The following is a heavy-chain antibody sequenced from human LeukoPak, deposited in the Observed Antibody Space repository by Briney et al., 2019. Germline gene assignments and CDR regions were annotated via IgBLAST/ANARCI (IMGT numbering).Heavy chain of an antibody. Sequence: GGSLRLSCAASGFTFSSYAMSWVRQAPGKGLEWVSYISRSSSAIYYADSVKGRFTISRDNAKNSLYLQMNSLRDEDTAVYYCARDLSITILGAKYYYYAMDVWGQGTTVIVSS. CDR3: ARDLSITILGAKYYYYAMDV. CDR1: GFTFSSYA. D-gene: IGHD3-3*01. V-gene: IGHV3-48*02. J-gene: IGHJ6*02. CDR2: ISRSSSAI.